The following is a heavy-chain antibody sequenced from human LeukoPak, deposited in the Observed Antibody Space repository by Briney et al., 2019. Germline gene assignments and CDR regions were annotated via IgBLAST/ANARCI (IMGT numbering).Heavy chain of an antibody. CDR1: GGSVSSNY. CDR3: AHSISMDFEY. CDR2: IYNGGTT. V-gene: IGHV4-4*07. J-gene: IGHJ4*02. Sequence: SETLSLTCTVSGGSVSSNYWNWIRQPAGKGLEWIGRIYNGGTTNYNPSLESRVTISIDRSKNQFSLKLTSVTAADTAVYYCAHSISMDFEYWGQGTLVTVTS. D-gene: IGHD2/OR15-2a*01.